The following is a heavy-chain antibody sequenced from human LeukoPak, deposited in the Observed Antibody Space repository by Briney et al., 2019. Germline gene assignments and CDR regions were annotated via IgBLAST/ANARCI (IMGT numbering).Heavy chain of an antibody. D-gene: IGHD6-19*01. CDR1: GGSFSGYS. CDR2: ISHSGST. J-gene: IGHJ4*02. CDR3: ARGVQVAVAHPHVDY. Sequence: SETLSLTCAVYGGSFSGYSWSWIRQPPGKGLEWIGEISHSGSTNYNPSLKSRVTISIDTSERQFSLKLSFVTAADTAVYYCARGVQVAVAHPHVDYWGQGSRVTVSS. V-gene: IGHV4-34*01.